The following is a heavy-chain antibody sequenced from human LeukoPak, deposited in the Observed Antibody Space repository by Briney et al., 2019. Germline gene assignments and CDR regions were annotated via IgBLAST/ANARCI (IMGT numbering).Heavy chain of an antibody. Sequence: GGSLRLSCAASGFTFDDYAMHWVRQAPGKGLEWVSGITWNSGTIGYADSVKGRFTISRDNAKNSLYLQMNSLGAEDTALYYCARVAYYYDSAGKSLKFFYGMDVWGQGTTVTVSS. V-gene: IGHV3-9*01. CDR3: ARVAYYYDSAGKSLKFFYGMDV. CDR1: GFTFDDYA. D-gene: IGHD3-22*01. J-gene: IGHJ6*02. CDR2: ITWNSGTI.